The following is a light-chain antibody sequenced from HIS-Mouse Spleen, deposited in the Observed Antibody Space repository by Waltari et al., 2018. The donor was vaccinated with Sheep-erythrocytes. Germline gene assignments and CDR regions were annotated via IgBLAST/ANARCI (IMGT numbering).Light chain of an antibody. CDR3: QVWDSSSDHPYV. V-gene: IGLV3-21*02. CDR1: NIGSTS. J-gene: IGLJ1*01. Sequence: SYVLTQPPSVSVAPGQTASITCGGNNIGSTSVQWYQHKPGQAPVLVVYDDSDRPSGIPERFSGSNSGNTATLTISRVEAGDEADYYCQVWDSSSDHPYVFGTGTKVTVL. CDR2: DDS.